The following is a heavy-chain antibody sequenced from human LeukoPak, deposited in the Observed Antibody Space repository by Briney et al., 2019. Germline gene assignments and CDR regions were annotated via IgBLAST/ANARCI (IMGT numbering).Heavy chain of an antibody. V-gene: IGHV3-11*04. D-gene: IGHD3-10*01. CDR3: ARDPGITMVRGIIPYYYYYMDV. Sequence: GGSLRIPCPASAFTCSDSHMNCVRQAPGMGLERVSYISGSGNTIYYEDSVRGRFTISRDNAKNSLYLQMNSLRAEDTAVYFCARDPGITMVRGIIPYYYYYMDVWRTGTTVTVSS. CDR1: AFTCSDSH. CDR2: ISGSGNTI. J-gene: IGHJ6*03.